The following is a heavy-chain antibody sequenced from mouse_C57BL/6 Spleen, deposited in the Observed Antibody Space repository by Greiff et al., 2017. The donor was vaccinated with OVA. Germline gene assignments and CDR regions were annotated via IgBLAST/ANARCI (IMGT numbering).Heavy chain of an antibody. D-gene: IGHD3-2*02. J-gene: IGHJ2*01. CDR3: ASSDISGHYCDY. Sequence: QVQLQQPGAELVKPGASVKLSCKASGYTFTSYWMQWVKQRPGQGLEWIGEIDPSDSYTNYNQQFQGKATLTVDTSSSTAYMQLSSLTSEDSAVYYCASSDISGHYCDYWGQVTTLTFSS. CDR2: IDPSDSYT. CDR1: GYTFTSYW. V-gene: IGHV1-50*01.